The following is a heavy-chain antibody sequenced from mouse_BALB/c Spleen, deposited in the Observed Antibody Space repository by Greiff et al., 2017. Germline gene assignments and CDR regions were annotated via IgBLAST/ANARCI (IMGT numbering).Heavy chain of an antibody. CDR3: AKDYGSSPGYFDY. J-gene: IGHJ2*01. D-gene: IGHD1-1*01. Sequence: EVKLVESGAELVRPGALVKLSCKASGFNIKDYYMHWVKQRPEQGLEWIGWIDPENGNTIYDPKFQGKASITADTSSNTAYLQLSSLTSEDTAVYYCAKDYGSSPGYFDYWGQGTTLTVSS. CDR2: IDPENGNT. CDR1: GFNIKDYY. V-gene: IGHV14-1*02.